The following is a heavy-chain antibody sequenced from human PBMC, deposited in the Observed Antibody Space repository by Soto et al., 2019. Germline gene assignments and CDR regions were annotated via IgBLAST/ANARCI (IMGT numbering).Heavy chain of an antibody. CDR2: ISGSGGST. CDR3: AIRYWYGTQYYGMDV. V-gene: IGHV3-23*01. D-gene: IGHD2-8*02. Sequence: GGSLRLSCAASGFTFSSYAMSWVRQAPGKGLEWVSAISGSGGSTYYADSVKGRFTISRDNSKNTLYLQMNSLRAEDTAVYYCAIRYWYGTQYYGMDVWGQGTTVTGSS. J-gene: IGHJ6*02. CDR1: GFTFSSYA.